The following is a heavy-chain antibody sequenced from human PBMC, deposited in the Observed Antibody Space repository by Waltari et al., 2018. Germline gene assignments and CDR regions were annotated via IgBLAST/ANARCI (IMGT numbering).Heavy chain of an antibody. J-gene: IGHJ6*03. CDR1: GYTFNIYG. V-gene: IGHV1-18*01. CDR2: ISAFNGNP. Sequence: QVHLVQSGAEVKKPGASVKVSCKAPGYTFNIYGISWVRQPLGQGLEWMGWISAFNGNPNYAQKLQGRVTMTTDTSTNTAYMELRSLRSDDTAIYYCAREADYYDTTGTRYYYYMDVWGGGTTVTVSS. D-gene: IGHD3-22*01. CDR3: AREADYYDTTGTRYYYYMDV.